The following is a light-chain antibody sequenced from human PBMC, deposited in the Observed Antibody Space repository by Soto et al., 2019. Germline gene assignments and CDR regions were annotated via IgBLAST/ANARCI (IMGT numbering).Light chain of an antibody. CDR3: IQDFISPLT. Sequence: DSQITESRSIMSASVGDRVTITFRASQSISSWLAWYQQKPGKAPNLLIYKASHLESGVPSRFSGRGSGTNFTLTISSLQPEDFATYYCIQDFISPLTVGQGTKVDIK. J-gene: IGKJ1*01. V-gene: IGKV1-5*03. CDR2: KAS. CDR1: QSISSW.